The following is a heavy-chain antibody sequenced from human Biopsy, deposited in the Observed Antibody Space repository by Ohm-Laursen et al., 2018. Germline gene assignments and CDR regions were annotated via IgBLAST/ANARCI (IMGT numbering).Heavy chain of an antibody. D-gene: IGHD3-9*01. CDR2: NIPILGTG. Sequence: SVKVSCKAPGGTFSNYGVNWVRQAPGQGLEWLGGNIPILGTGNYAQKIQDRVTAAADAYTSTVTMELRSLRSDDTAVYYCATKLTGYFHHWGQGTLVIVSS. J-gene: IGHJ1*01. CDR1: GGTFSNYG. V-gene: IGHV1-69*13. CDR3: ATKLTGYFHH.